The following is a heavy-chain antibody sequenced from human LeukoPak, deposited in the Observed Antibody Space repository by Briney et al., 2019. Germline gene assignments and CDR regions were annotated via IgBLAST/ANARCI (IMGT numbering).Heavy chain of an antibody. CDR3: ARGRLGSGYDFRWFDP. CDR2: IYTSGST. V-gene: IGHV4-4*07. CDR1: GGSISSYY. J-gene: IGHJ5*02. D-gene: IGHD5-12*01. Sequence: SETLSLTCTVPGGSISSYYWSWIRQPAGKGLEWIGRIYTSGSTNYNPSLKSRVIISVDKSKSQFSLKLSSVTAADTAVYYCARGRLGSGYDFRWFDPWGQGTLVTVSS.